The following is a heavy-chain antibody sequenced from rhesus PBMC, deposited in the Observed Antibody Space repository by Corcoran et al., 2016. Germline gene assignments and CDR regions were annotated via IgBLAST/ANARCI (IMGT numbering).Heavy chain of an antibody. CDR2: IGGSSGST. D-gene: IGHD6-13*01. CDR1: GGSISSNY. J-gene: IGHJ4*01. Sequence: QVQLQESGPELVKPSETLSLTCAVSGGSISSNYWSWMRQPPGKGLEWFGYIGGSSGSTHYTPCLKSRVTISTGTSKNQFSLKLSSVTAADAAVYYCARHGYSSWSAVRYYFDYWGQGVLVTVSS. CDR3: ARHGYSSWSAVRYYFDY. V-gene: IGHV4-165*01.